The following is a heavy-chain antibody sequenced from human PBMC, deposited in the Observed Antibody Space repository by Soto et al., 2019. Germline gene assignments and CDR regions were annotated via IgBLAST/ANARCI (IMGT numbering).Heavy chain of an antibody. J-gene: IGHJ3*02. CDR2: ISDTGGAT. V-gene: IGHV3-23*01. CDR1: LFNLCDYA. CDR3: AKILHRYDGSHFGDFDT. D-gene: IGHD3-10*01. Sequence: GSLRLSCAASLFNLCDYAMHWLRQAPEKGLEWVSGISDTGGATHYADSVKCTLTTARDNPTNILYLHLNSLRAEETASSYCAKILHRYDGSHFGDFDTSCPG.